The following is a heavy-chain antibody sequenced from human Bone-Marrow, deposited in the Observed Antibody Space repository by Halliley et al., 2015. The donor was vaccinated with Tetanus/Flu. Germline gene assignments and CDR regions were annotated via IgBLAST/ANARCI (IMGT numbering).Heavy chain of an antibody. CDR3: ARDLGRAHSRGIDY. Sequence: AASGFSFNNHGMHWVRQAPGKGLEWVAIIWYDGSRRYYSDSVRGQFTISRDNSKNTLYLQMNSLSAEDTAIYYCARDLGRAHSRGIDYWGLGTLVTVSS. D-gene: IGHD3-16*01. J-gene: IGHJ4*02. V-gene: IGHV3-33*01. CDR1: GFSFNNHG. CDR2: IWYDGSRR.